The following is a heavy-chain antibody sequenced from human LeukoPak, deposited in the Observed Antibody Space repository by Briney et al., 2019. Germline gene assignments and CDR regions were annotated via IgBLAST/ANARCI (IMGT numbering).Heavy chain of an antibody. CDR1: GFTFSRHW. D-gene: IGHD3-22*01. V-gene: IGHV3-7*03. J-gene: IGHJ4*02. CDR3: ATPLDYYDSSGYHQGGD. CDR2: IKEDGTKK. Sequence: GGSLRLSCAASGFTFSRHWMTWVRQAPGKGLEWVANIKEDGTKKNYVDSVKGRFTISRDNAKNSLYLQMNSLRAEDTAVYYCATPLDYYDSSGYHQGGDWGQGALITVSS.